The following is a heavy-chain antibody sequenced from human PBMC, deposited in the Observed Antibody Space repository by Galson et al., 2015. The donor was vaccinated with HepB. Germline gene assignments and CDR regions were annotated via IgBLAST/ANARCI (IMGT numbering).Heavy chain of an antibody. CDR1: GYTFTSYY. CDR3: ARDRRPLKNYDFWSGYYGYYYYGMDV. D-gene: IGHD3-3*01. J-gene: IGHJ6*02. Sequence: SVKVSCKASGYTFTSYYMHWVRQAPGQGLEWMGIINPSGGSTSYAQKFQGRVTMTRDTSTSTVYMELSSLRSEDTAVYYCARDRRPLKNYDFWSGYYGYYYYGMDVWGQGTTVTVSS. V-gene: IGHV1-46*01. CDR2: INPSGGST.